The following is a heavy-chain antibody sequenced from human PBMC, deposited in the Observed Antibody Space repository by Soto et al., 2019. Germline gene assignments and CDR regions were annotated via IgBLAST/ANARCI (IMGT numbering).Heavy chain of an antibody. CDR2: IAGSGDNK. V-gene: IGHV3-23*01. Sequence: EVQLLESGGGLVQPGGSLRLSCAASGFTFSTYAMNWVRQAPGKGLEWVSTIAGSGDNKYYGDSVKGRFTISRDNSTNTLYLQMNSLRAEDTALYYCAKTAVAVSATPWFDPWGQGTLVTVSP. D-gene: IGHD2-15*01. J-gene: IGHJ5*02. CDR1: GFTFSTYA. CDR3: AKTAVAVSATPWFDP.